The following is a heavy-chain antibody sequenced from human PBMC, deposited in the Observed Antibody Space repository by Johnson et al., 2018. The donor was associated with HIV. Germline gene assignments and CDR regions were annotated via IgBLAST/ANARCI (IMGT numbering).Heavy chain of an antibody. Sequence: VQLVESGGGLVQPGGSLRLSCAASGFTFSSYAMSWVRQAPGKGLEWVSAISGSGGSTYYADSVKGRFTISRDISKNTLYLQMNSLRAEDTAVYYCAKEGADYNFWSGYSSNAFDVWGQGTMVTVSS. V-gene: IGHV3-23*04. CDR3: AKEGADYNFWSGYSSNAFDV. J-gene: IGHJ3*01. D-gene: IGHD3-3*01. CDR1: GFTFSSYA. CDR2: ISGSGGST.